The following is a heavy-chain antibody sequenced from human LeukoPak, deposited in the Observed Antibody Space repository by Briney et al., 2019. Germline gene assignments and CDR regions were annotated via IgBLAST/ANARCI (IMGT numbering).Heavy chain of an antibody. CDR1: GGSFSGYY. J-gene: IGHJ4*02. V-gene: IGHV4-34*01. D-gene: IGHD2-15*01. Sequence: SETLSLTCAVYGGSFSGYYWRWLRQPPGKGLEWIGEINHSGSTNYNPSLKSRVTISVDTSKNQFSLKLSSVTAADTAMYYCARWYCSGGRCYFRAKGGPFDYWGEGTLVSVSS. CDR3: ARWYCSGGRCYFRAKGGPFDY. CDR2: INHSGST.